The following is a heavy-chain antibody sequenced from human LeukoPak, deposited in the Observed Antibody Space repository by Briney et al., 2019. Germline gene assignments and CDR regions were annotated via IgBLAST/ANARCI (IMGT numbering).Heavy chain of an antibody. V-gene: IGHV4-59*01. J-gene: IGHJ4*02. CDR3: ARDGCSYCGGRYGSEYYFDY. D-gene: IGHD2-21*01. Sequence: KPSETLSLTCTASGGSISSYYWSWIRQPPGKGLEWIGYIYYSGSTNYNPSLKSRVTISVDTSKNQFSLKLSSVTAADTAVYYCARDGCSYCGGRYGSEYYFDYWGQGTLVTVSS. CDR1: GGSISSYY. CDR2: IYYSGST.